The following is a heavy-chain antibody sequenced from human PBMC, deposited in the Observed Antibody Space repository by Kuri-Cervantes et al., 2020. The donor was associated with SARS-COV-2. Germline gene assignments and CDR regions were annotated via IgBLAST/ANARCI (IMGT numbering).Heavy chain of an antibody. CDR2: IWYDGSNK. D-gene: IGHD3-22*01. J-gene: IGHJ4*02. Sequence: GESLKISCAASGFTFSDYSMNWVRQAPGKGLEWVAVIWYDGSNKYYADSVKGRFTISRDNSKNTLYLQMNSLRAEDTAVYYCARSSGYYYDSSGYSPLSYWGQGTLVTVSS. CDR1: GFTFSDYS. V-gene: IGHV3-33*08. CDR3: ARSSGYYYDSSGYSPLSY.